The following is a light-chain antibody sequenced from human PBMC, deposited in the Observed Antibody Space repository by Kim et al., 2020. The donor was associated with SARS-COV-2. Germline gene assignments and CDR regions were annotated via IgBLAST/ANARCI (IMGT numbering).Light chain of an antibody. CDR2: YDS. Sequence: GKTARSTCGGNNIGSKRVHWYQQKPGQPPVLFIYYDSDRPSGIPERFSGSNSGNTATLTISRVEAGDEADYYCQVWDSSSDHPDWVFGGGTQLTVL. J-gene: IGLJ3*02. CDR3: QVWDSSSDHPDWV. V-gene: IGLV3-21*04. CDR1: NIGSKR.